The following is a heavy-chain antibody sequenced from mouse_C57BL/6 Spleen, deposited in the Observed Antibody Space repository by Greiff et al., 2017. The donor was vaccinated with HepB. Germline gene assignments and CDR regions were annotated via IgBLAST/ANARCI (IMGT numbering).Heavy chain of an antibody. CDR3: ARADYGSYSLDYYAMDY. V-gene: IGHV1-26*01. Sequence: EVQLQQSGPELVKPGASVKISCKASGYTFTDYYMNWVKQSHGKSLEWIGDINPNNGGTSYNQKFKGKATLTVDKSSSTAYMELRSLTSEDSAVYYCARADYGSYSLDYYAMDYWGQGTSVTVSS. CDR2: INPNNGGT. CDR1: GYTFTDYY. J-gene: IGHJ4*01. D-gene: IGHD2-3*01.